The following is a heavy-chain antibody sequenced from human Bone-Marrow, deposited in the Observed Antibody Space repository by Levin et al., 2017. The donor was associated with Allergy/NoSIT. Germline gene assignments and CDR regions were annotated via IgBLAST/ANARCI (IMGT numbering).Heavy chain of an antibody. V-gene: IGHV3-15*01. CDR2: IKSTGDGGTT. Sequence: GGSLRLSCAASGFSFSKAWMSWVRQAPGKGLEWVGRIKSTGDGGTTDYAAPVQGRFTISRDDSKNTVYLQMNSLRVEDTAVYYCTTDGRLWFVELFSSPDYWGQGILVTVSS. CDR1: GFSFSKAW. D-gene: IGHD3-10*01. CDR3: TTDGRLWFVELFSSPDY. J-gene: IGHJ4*02.